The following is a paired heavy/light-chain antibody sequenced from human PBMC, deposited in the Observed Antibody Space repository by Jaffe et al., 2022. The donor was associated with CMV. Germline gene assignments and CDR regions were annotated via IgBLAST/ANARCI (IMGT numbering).Heavy chain of an antibody. CDR2: IYWDDDK. D-gene: IGHD4-17*01. CDR3: AHSLYSDSNFDF. CDR1: GFSLSTNDVG. J-gene: IGHJ4*02. Sequence: QITLKESGPTLVKPTQTLTLTCTFSGFSLSTNDVGVGWIRQPPGKALEWLALIYWDDDKRYSPSLKSRLTITKDTSKNQVVLTMTNMDPADTATYYCAHSLYSDSNFDFWGQGTLVTVSS. V-gene: IGHV2-5*02.
Light chain of an antibody. J-gene: IGKJ2*01. CDR3: QQGYTFPYT. CDR1: QVISSR. Sequence: DIQMTQSPSSVSASVGDRVTITCRASQVISSRLAWCQLRPGKAPKLLIYTASRLQSGVPSRFSGSGSGTDFTLTISSLHPEDFATYYCQQGYTFPYTFGQGTKLEIK. CDR2: TAS. V-gene: IGKV1-12*01.